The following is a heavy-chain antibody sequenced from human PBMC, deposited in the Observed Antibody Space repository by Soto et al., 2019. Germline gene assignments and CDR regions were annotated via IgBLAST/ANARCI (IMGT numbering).Heavy chain of an antibody. V-gene: IGHV3-48*02. J-gene: IGHJ3*02. Sequence: PWGSLRLSCAASGFNFISYSMIFFRQAPLKWLEWVSYISNSGSIIHDADSVKGRFTISRDNAKNSLSLQMNSLRDEDTAVYYCVRVYASNSFDIWGQGTVVTVSS. D-gene: IGHD2-2*01. CDR2: ISNSGSII. CDR1: GFNFISYS. CDR3: VRVYASNSFDI.